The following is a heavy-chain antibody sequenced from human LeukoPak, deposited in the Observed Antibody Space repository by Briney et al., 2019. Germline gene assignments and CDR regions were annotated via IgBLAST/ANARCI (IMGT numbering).Heavy chain of an antibody. CDR2: IYSGGST. V-gene: IGHV3-53*01. CDR1: GFTVSSNY. CDR3: ARDPIGKSGYDY. D-gene: IGHD5-12*01. J-gene: IGHJ4*02. Sequence: GGSLRLSCAASGFTVSSNYMSWVRQAPGKGLEWVSVIYSGGSTYYADSVKGRFTISRDNSKNTLYLQMNSLRAEDTAVYYCARDPIGKSGYDYWGQGTLVTVSS.